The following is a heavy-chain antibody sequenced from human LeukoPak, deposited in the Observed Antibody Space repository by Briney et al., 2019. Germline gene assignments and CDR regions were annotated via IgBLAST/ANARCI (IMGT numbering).Heavy chain of an antibody. V-gene: IGHV1-2*02. CDR2: INPNSGGT. J-gene: IGHJ5*02. CDR1: GYTFTCYY. Sequence: GASVKVSCKASGYTFTCYYMHWVRQAPGQGLEWMGWINPNSGGTNYAQKFQGRVTMTRDTSISTAYMELSRLRSDDTAVYYCARAYSGSYSNWFDPWGQGTLVTVSS. D-gene: IGHD1-26*01. CDR3: ARAYSGSYSNWFDP.